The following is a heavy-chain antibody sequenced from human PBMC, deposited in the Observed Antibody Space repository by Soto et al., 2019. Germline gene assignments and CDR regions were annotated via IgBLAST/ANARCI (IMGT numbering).Heavy chain of an antibody. CDR1: GGTFSSYA. J-gene: IGHJ3*02. D-gene: IGHD3-3*01. CDR3: ERAMNDFWSGFVGAFDI. CDR2: IIPSFGTA. V-gene: IGHV1-69*06. Sequence: QVQLVQSGAEVKKPGSSVKVSCKASGGTFSSYAISWVRQAPGQGLEWMGGIIPSFGTANYAQKFQGRVTITADKSTRTASMELSSLRSEDTAVYYCERAMNDFWSGFVGAFDIWGQGTMVTVSS.